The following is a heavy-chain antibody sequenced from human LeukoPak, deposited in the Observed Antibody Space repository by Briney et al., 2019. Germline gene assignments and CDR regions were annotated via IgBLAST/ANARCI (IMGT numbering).Heavy chain of an antibody. CDR1: GGSISSYY. CDR2: IYYSGST. V-gene: IGHV4-59*01. J-gene: IGHJ4*02. D-gene: IGHD4-11*01. CDR3: ARGGYDYSNYFDY. Sequence: PSETLSLTCTVSGGSISSYYWSWIRQPPGKGLEWIGYIYYSGSTNYNPSLKSRVTISVDTSKNQFSLKLSSVTAADTAVYYCARGGYDYSNYFDYWGQGTLVTVSS.